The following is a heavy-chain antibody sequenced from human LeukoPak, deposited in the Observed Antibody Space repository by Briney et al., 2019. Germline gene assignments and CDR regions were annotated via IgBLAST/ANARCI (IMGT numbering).Heavy chain of an antibody. CDR1: GYTFTDYY. CDR2: INPNSGGT. Sequence: ASVKVSCKTSGYTFTDYYMHWVRQAPGQGLEWTGRINPNSGGTNYAQKFQGRVTMTRDTSITTAYMELSRLISDDTAVYFCARGSIVGAGGPNGYWGQGTLVTVSS. V-gene: IGHV1-2*06. CDR3: ARGSIVGAGGPNGY. D-gene: IGHD1-26*01. J-gene: IGHJ4*02.